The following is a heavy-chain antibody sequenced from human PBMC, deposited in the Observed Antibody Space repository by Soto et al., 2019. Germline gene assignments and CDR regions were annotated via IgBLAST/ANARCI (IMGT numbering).Heavy chain of an antibody. D-gene: IGHD5-18*01. J-gene: IGHJ6*02. CDR3: ATVGQRGYRQYTSGGAGGQLYVTDV. CDR1: GGTFSSFG. CDR2: IIPMFGTT. V-gene: IGHV1-69*06. Sequence: QLQLVQSGTEVKKPGSSVKVSCEAAGGTFSSFGISWVRQAPGQGLEWMGGIIPMFGTTNYAQQFQGRVTISADKSTRSAYMELRSLRCEDTAMYYCATVGQRGYRQYTSGGAGGQLYVTDVWGQGTTVTVSS.